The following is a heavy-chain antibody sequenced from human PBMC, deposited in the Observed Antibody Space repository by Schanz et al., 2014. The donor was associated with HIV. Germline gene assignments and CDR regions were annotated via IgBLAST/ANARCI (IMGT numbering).Heavy chain of an antibody. V-gene: IGHV4-34*02. J-gene: IGHJ4*02. Sequence: QVQLQQWGAGLLKPSETLSLTCAVYGGTFRGFFWSWIRQPPGKGLEWIGEIVRSGTTNYNPSLKGRVTISEETSRNQFSLKLDSVTAADTAIYYCASLKITATGCRFDFWGQGTLVTVSS. D-gene: IGHD6-13*01. CDR2: IVRSGTT. CDR1: GGTFRGFF. CDR3: ASLKITATGCRFDF.